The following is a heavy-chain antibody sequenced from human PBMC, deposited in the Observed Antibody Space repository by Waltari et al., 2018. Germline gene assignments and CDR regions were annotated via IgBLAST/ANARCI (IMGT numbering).Heavy chain of an antibody. J-gene: IGHJ3*01. CDR2: INNDGSST. CDR3: ARAGLLGAFDV. Sequence: EVQLVESGGGLVQPGGSLRLSCAASGFTFSRSWIHWVRQFPGKGLMWVSRINNDGSSTVYADSVEGRFTISRDDAKNTVSLQMNNLSAEDTALYYCARAGLLGAFDVWGQGTMVTVSS. CDR1: GFTFSRSW. D-gene: IGHD2-15*01. V-gene: IGHV3-74*03.